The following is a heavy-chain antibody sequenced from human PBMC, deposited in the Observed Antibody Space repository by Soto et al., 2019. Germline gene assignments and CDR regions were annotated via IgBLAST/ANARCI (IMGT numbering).Heavy chain of an antibody. CDR3: ARDRRFIGRYIWGRYREDAFAI. CDR1: GYTFTSYD. J-gene: IGHJ3*02. D-gene: IGHD3-16*02. V-gene: IGHV1-8*01. CDR2: MNTSNGNT. Sequence: GASVKDPCKSSGYTFTSYDLYCVRQATGQGFEWMVVMNTSNGNTKYAQKFQDRVTITRTTSRSTAYMELSSLRSEDTAVYYCARDRRFIGRYIWGRYREDAFAIWGQGTMVTVSS.